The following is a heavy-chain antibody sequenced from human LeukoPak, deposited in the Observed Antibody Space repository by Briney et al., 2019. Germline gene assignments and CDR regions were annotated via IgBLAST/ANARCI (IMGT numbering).Heavy chain of an antibody. V-gene: IGHV4-39*07. CDR1: GGSISSSSYY. CDR2: IYYSGST. D-gene: IGHD3-22*01. CDR3: ARDLPRAYYYDSSGYYRDY. J-gene: IGHJ4*02. Sequence: SETLSLTCTVSGGSISSSSYYWGWIRQPPGKGLEWIGSIYYSGSTYYNPSLKSRVTISVDTSKNQFSLKLSSVTAADTAVYYCARDLPRAYYYDSSGYYRDYWGQGTLVTVSS.